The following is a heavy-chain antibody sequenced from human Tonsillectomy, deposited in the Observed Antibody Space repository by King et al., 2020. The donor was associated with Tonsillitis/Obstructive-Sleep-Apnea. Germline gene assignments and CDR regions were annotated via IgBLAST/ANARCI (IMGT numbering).Heavy chain of an antibody. CDR1: GVSVDSGGYY. Sequence: VQLQESGPGLVRPSQTLSLTCSVSGVSVDSGGYYWTWLRQVPGKGLEWIGYIYHSGSTQFNPSLDSRVVISRDTSKNVLSLRLTSVTAADAAIYFCARVIASRPVVYYMDVWGKGTTVTVSS. V-gene: IGHV4-31*03. J-gene: IGHJ6*03. D-gene: IGHD6-6*01. CDR2: IYHSGST. CDR3: ARVIASRPVVYYMDV.